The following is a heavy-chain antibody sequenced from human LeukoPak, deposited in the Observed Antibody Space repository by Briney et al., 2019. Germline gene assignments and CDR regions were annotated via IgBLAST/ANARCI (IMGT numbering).Heavy chain of an antibody. D-gene: IGHD6-19*01. CDR2: IIPIFGTA. CDR1: GGTFSSYA. CDR3: ARAAVAGIHSGDY. J-gene: IGHJ4*02. V-gene: IGHV1-69*13. Sequence: SVKVSCKASGGTFSSYAISWVRQAPGQGLEWMGGIIPIFGTANYAQKFQGRVTITADESTSTAYMELSSLRSEDTAVYYCARAAVAGIHSGDYWGQGILVTVSS.